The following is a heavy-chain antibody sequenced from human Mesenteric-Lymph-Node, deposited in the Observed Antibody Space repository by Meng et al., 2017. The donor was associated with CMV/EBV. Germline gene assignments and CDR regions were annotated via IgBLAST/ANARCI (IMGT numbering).Heavy chain of an antibody. CDR1: GFTFSSYS. CDR3: AKGGESYTSSSVDY. V-gene: IGHV3-23*01. CDR2: ISNSGDTT. D-gene: IGHD6-25*01. Sequence: GESLKISCEDSGFTFSSYSMNWVRQAPGKGLEWVSTISNSGDTTHYADSVKGRFTISRDNSKNTLYLQMNSLRAEDTALYYCAKGGESYTSSSVDYWGQGALVTVSS. J-gene: IGHJ4*02.